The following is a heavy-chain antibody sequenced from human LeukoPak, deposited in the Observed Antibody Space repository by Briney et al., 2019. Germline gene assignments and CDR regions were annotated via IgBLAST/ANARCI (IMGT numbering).Heavy chain of an antibody. CDR1: GFAFSSYS. CDR2: ISSSSSYI. Sequence: KTGGSLRLSCAASGFAFSSYSMNWVRQAPGKGLEWVSSISSSSSYIYYADSVKGRFTISRDNAKNSLYLQMNSLRAEDTAVYYCARVDLGQQLVPPGYWGQGTLVTVSS. J-gene: IGHJ4*02. V-gene: IGHV3-21*01. D-gene: IGHD6-13*01. CDR3: ARVDLGQQLVPPGY.